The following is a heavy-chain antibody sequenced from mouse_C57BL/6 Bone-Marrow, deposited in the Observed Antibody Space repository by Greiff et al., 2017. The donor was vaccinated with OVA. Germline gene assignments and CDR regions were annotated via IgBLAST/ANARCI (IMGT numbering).Heavy chain of an antibody. V-gene: IGHV5-6*01. CDR3: ARHGVLRSAWFAD. CDR2: ISSGGSYT. CDR1: GFTFSSYG. D-gene: IGHD1-1*01. Sequence: EVQGVESGGDLVKPGGSLKLSCAASGFTFSSYGMSWVRQTPDKRLEWVATISSGGSYTYYPDSVKGRFTISRDNAKNTLYLQMSSLKSEDTAMYYCARHGVLRSAWFADWGQGTLVTVSA. J-gene: IGHJ3*01.